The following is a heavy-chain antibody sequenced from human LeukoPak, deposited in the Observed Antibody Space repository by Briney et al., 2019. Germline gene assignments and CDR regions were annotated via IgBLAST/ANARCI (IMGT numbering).Heavy chain of an antibody. CDR3: AREAIAAAGLDY. V-gene: IGHV1-8*01. CDR2: MNPNSGNT. J-gene: IGHJ4*02. CDR1: GYTFTSYD. Sequence: ASVKVSCKASGYTFTSYDINWVRQATGQGLEWMGWMNPNSGNTGYAQKFQGRVTMTRNTSISTAYMELSSLRSEDTAVYYCAREAIAAAGLDYWGQGTLVTVSS. D-gene: IGHD6-13*01.